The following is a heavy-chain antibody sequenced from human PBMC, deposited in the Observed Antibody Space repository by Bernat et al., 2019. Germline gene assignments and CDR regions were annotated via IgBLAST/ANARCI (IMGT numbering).Heavy chain of an antibody. D-gene: IGHD1-26*01. CDR1: GFTVSNNY. J-gene: IGHJ3*02. Sequence: EVQLVESGGGLIQPGGSLRLSCAASGFTVSNNYMSWVRQAPGKGLEWVSVIYSGGSSYYADSVKGRFTISRDNSKNTLYLQMNNLRAEDTAVYYCARTIVGATHDAFDIRGQGTMVTVSS. CDR2: IYSGGSS. CDR3: ARTIVGATHDAFDI. V-gene: IGHV3-53*01.